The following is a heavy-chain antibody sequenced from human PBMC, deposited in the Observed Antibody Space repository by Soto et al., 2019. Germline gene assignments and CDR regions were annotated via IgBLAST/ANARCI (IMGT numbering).Heavy chain of an antibody. CDR2: ISSSSSTI. J-gene: IGHJ6*02. Sequence: EVQLVESGGGLVQPGGSLRLSCEASGFTLSSYSMNWARQAPGQGLEWFSYISSSSSTIYYADSVKGRFTISRDNAKNSLDLQMNSLRDEDTAVYYCARDNPRSSGWDVWVQWTTVTVSS. V-gene: IGHV3-48*02. CDR1: GFTLSSYS. CDR3: ARDNPRSSGWDV.